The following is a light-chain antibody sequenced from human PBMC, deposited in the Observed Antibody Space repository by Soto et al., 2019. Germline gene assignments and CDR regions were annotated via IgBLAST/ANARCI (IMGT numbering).Light chain of an antibody. CDR2: GAS. CDR1: QSVTSNY. CDR3: QQYGGSPPYT. V-gene: IGKV3-20*01. J-gene: IGKJ2*01. Sequence: EIVLTQSPGTLSLSPGERATLSCRASQSVTSNYLAWYQQKPGQAPRLLVYGASSRATGIPDRFSGSGSGTDFTLTSSRLEPEDFAVYYCQQYGGSPPYTFGRGTKLEIK.